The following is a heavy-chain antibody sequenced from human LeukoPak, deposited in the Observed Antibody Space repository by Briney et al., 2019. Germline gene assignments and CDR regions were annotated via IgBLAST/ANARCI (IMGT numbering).Heavy chain of an antibody. Sequence: PGGSVRLSCAASVFIFNSYSMGWVRHAPWKGLEWVSAISGSGGSTYYADSVKGRFTISRDNSKNTLYLQMDSLRAEDTAVYYCAKDPKYSSSTSWGQETLVIVSS. D-gene: IGHD6-6*01. J-gene: IGHJ4*02. CDR2: ISGSGGST. CDR1: VFIFNSYS. CDR3: AKDPKYSSSTS. V-gene: IGHV3-23*01.